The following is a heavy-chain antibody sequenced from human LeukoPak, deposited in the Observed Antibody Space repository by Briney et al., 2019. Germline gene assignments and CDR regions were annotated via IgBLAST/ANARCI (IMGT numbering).Heavy chain of an antibody. J-gene: IGHJ4*02. CDR3: ARDSFMSFDY. V-gene: IGHV3-21*01. Sequence: GGSLRLSCAASGFTFSSYSMNWVRQAPGKGLEWVSSISSSSSYIYYADPVKGRFTISRDNAKNSLYLQMNSLRAEDTAVYYCARDSFMSFDYWGQGTLVTVSS. CDR2: ISSSSSYI. CDR1: GFTFSSYS. D-gene: IGHD2/OR15-2a*01.